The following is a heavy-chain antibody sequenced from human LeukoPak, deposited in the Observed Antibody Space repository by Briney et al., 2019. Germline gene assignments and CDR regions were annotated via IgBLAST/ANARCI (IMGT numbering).Heavy chain of an antibody. CDR2: ISAYNGDT. D-gene: IGHD3-22*01. CDR3: ARGGPAPHRITLIVVASSTDAFDI. J-gene: IGHJ3*02. V-gene: IGHV1-18*01. Sequence: SVTVSCKASGYTFTSYGISWVRQAPGQGLEWMGWISAYNGDTNYEQKLQGRVPITTDTSTRTAYMELRSLRSDDTAVYYCARGGPAPHRITLIVVASSTDAFDIWGQGTMVTVSS. CDR1: GYTFTSYG.